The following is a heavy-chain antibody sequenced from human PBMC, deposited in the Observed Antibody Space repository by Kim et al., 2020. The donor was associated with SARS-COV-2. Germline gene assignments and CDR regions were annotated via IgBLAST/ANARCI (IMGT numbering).Heavy chain of an antibody. Sequence: GGSLRLSCAASGFAFGDYGMHWVRQAPGKGLEWVSGISWNSVTAVYADSVKGRFTISRDNAQNSLYLQMSSLRVEDSAFYYCVKRAVGKTSLSTQPFDY. J-gene: IGHJ4*01. CDR3: VKRAVGKTSLSTQPFDY. D-gene: IGHD2-2*01. CDR2: ISWNSVTA. V-gene: IGHV3-9*01. CDR1: GFAFGDYG.